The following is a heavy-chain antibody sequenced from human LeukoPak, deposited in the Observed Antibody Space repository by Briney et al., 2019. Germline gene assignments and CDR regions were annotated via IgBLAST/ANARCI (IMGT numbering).Heavy chain of an antibody. CDR2: ISSSSSYI. V-gene: IGHV3-21*01. J-gene: IGHJ4*02. D-gene: IGHD3-3*01. CDR1: GFTFSSYS. Sequence: PGGSLRLSCAASGFTFSSYSMNWVRQAPGKGLEWVSSISSSSSYIYYADSVKGRFTISRDNAKNSLYLQMNSLRAEDTAVYYCARGSGIYYDFWSGYFDYWGQGTLVTVSS. CDR3: ARGSGIYYDFWSGYFDY.